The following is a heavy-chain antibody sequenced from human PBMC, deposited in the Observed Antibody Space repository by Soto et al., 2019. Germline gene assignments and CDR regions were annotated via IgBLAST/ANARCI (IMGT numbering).Heavy chain of an antibody. CDR3: ARVLTMVRGLLYYYYYGMDV. CDR1: GGTFSSYA. Sequence: GPPVKVSCKASGGTFSSYAISWVRQAPGQGLEWMGGIIPIFGTANYAQKFQGRVTITADESTSTAYMELSSPRSEDTAVYYCARVLTMVRGLLYYYYYGMDVWGQGTTVTVSS. V-gene: IGHV1-69*13. CDR2: IIPIFGTA. D-gene: IGHD3-10*01. J-gene: IGHJ6*02.